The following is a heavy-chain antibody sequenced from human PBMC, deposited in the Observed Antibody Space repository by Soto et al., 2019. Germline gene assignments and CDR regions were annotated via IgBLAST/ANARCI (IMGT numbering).Heavy chain of an antibody. V-gene: IGHV3-21*01. J-gene: IGHJ4*02. CDR1: GFTFSSYS. Sequence: GGSLRLSCAASGFTFSSYSVNWVRQAPGKGLEWVSSISSSSSYIYYADSVKGRFTISRDNAKNSLYLQMNSLRAEDTAVYYCARSPDHQIKVATIIEDYWGQGTLVTVSS. CDR3: ARSPDHQIKVATIIEDY. D-gene: IGHD5-12*01. CDR2: ISSSSSYI.